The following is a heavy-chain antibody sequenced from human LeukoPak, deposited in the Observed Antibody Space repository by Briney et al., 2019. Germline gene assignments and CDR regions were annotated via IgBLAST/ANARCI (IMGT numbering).Heavy chain of an antibody. CDR1: GYTFTSYG. CDR2: ISPYNGNT. J-gene: IGHJ4*02. V-gene: IGHV1-18*01. Sequence: PAASVKVSCEASGYTFTSYGISWVRQAPGQGLEWMGWISPYNGNTNYAPKLQGRLTMTTDTSTSTAYMELRSLRSDDTAVYYCARDRQCGYWGQGTLVTVSS. CDR3: ARDRQCGY. D-gene: IGHD2-21*01.